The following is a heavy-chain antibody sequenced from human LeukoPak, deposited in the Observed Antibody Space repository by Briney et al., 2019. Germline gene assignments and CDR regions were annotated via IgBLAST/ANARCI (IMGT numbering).Heavy chain of an antibody. Sequence: ASVKVSCKASGYTFTGCYMHWVRQAPGQGLEWMGWINPNSGGTNYAQKFQGWVTMTRDTSISTAYMELSRLRSDDTAVYYCARERIAVAGTLDYWGQGTLVTVSS. CDR2: INPNSGGT. J-gene: IGHJ4*02. V-gene: IGHV1-2*04. CDR3: ARERIAVAGTLDY. D-gene: IGHD6-19*01. CDR1: GYTFTGCY.